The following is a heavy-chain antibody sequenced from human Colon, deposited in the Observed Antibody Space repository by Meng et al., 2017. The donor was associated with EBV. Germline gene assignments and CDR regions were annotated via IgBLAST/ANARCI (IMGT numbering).Heavy chain of an antibody. J-gene: IGHJ4*02. CDR3: ARDGGRDGDSDY. D-gene: IGHD4-17*01. CDR1: GGSITSSDYY. CDR2: IHYTGST. Sequence: QGQLQESGPGLVKPSQPLSLTCTVSGGSITSSDYYWGWIRQPPGKGLEWIGNIHYTGSTSYNSSLKSRVTISEDTSKNQFSLKMSSVTAADTAVYFCARDGGRDGDSDYWGQGTLVTVSA. V-gene: IGHV4-39*07.